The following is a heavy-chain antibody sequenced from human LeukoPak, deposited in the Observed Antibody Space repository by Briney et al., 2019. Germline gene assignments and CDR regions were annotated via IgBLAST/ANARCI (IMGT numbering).Heavy chain of an antibody. V-gene: IGHV3-9*01. J-gene: IGHJ4*02. CDR1: GFTFDDYA. Sequence: GGSLRLSCTASGFTFDDYAMHWVRQAPGKGLEWDSGINWNSGGIAYADSVKGRFTISRDNAKNSLYLQMNSLRPEDTALYYCAKVRAPLSGNSYYFDYWGQGTLVTVSS. CDR3: AKVRAPLSGNSYYFDY. D-gene: IGHD1-26*01. CDR2: INWNSGGI.